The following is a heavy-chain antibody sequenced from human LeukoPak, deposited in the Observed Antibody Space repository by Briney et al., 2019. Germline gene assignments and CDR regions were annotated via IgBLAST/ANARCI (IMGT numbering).Heavy chain of an antibody. D-gene: IGHD6-13*01. Sequence: SETLSLTCTVSGGSISSYYWSWIRQPPGKGLEWIGYIYYSGSTNYNPSLKSRVTTSVDTSKNQFSLKLSSVTAADTAVYYCARLEHSSSWYWFDPWGQGTLVTVSS. V-gene: IGHV4-59*08. CDR3: ARLEHSSSWYWFDP. CDR2: IYYSGST. J-gene: IGHJ5*02. CDR1: GGSISSYY.